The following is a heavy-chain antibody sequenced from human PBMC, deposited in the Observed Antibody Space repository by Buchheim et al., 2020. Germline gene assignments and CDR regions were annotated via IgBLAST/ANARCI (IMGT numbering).Heavy chain of an antibody. D-gene: IGHD6-13*01. CDR3: AKDRTSSSWSTSNDY. CDR1: GFTFSTYA. J-gene: IGHJ4*02. Sequence: EVQLLESGGGLVQPGGSLRLSCAASGFTFSTYAMSWVRQAPGKGLEWVSGISGSGGSTYYADFLKGRFTISRDNPKNTLYLQMNSLRAEDTAVYYCAKDRTSSSWSTSNDYWGQGTL. V-gene: IGHV3-23*01. CDR2: ISGSGGST.